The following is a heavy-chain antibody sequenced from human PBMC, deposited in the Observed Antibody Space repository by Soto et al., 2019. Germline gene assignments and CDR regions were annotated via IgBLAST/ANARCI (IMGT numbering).Heavy chain of an antibody. D-gene: IGHD1-1*01. CDR3: AKDGVYRYRSHYDS. CDR1: GFTFSSYA. J-gene: IGHJ4*02. Sequence: EVQLLQSGGGLVQPGGSLRLSCVASGFTFSSYALTWVRQAPGKGLEWVSTSGSGGNTYYTDSVKGRFTISRENSTNTLYLQMDSLRAEDTAVYYCAKDGVYRYRSHYDSWGQGTLVTVSS. V-gene: IGHV3-23*01. CDR2: SGSGGNT.